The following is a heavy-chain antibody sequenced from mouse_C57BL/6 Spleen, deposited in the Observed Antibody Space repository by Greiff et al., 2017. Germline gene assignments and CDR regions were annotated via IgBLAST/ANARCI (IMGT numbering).Heavy chain of an antibody. Sequence: QVQLKQPGTELVKPGASVKLSCKASGYTFTSYWMHWVKQRPGQGLEWIGNINPSNGGTNYNEKFKSKATMTVDKSSSTAYMQLSSLTSEDSAVYYCARGNGNYVGFAYWGQGTLVTVSA. CDR3: ARGNGNYVGFAY. V-gene: IGHV1-53*01. J-gene: IGHJ3*01. CDR1: GYTFTSYW. CDR2: INPSNGGT. D-gene: IGHD2-1*01.